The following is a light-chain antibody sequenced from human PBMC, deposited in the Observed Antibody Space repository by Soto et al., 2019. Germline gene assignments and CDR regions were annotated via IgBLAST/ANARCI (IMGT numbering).Light chain of an antibody. Sequence: QAVVTQPPSVSGAPGQRVTISCTGSSSNIGAGYDVHWYQQLPGTAPKLLIYGNSNRPSGVPDRFSGSKSGTSASLAITGLQAEDEAEYYCQSYDSSLSGWVFGGGPKLTVL. V-gene: IGLV1-40*01. CDR2: GNS. J-gene: IGLJ3*02. CDR1: SSNIGAGYD. CDR3: QSYDSSLSGWV.